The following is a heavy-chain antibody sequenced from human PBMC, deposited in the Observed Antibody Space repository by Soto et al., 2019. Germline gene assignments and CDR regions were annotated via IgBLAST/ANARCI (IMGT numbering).Heavy chain of an antibody. Sequence: RGSLILSCAASGFTFSSYAMHWVRQAPGKGLEWVAVISYDGSNKYYADSVKGRFTISRDNSKNTLYLQMNSLRAEDTAVYYCARSRSGPSDYWGNANLVT. J-gene: IGHJ4*01. CDR2: ISYDGSNK. D-gene: IGHD2-15*01. CDR3: ARSRSGPSDY. V-gene: IGHV3-30-3*01. CDR1: GFTFSSYA.